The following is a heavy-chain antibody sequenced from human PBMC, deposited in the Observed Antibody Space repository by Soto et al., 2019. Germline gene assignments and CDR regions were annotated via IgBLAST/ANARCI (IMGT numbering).Heavy chain of an antibody. Sequence: EVRLVESEGGLVQPGGSLSLSCAASGFTFSYYWMHWVRQAPGQGLLWVSRIHSDGSSTTYADSVKGRFTISRDNAKNTVSLQMNSRRVGDTGVYFCARGDRGAFDLWGQGTMVTVSS. CDR2: IHSDGSST. V-gene: IGHV3-74*01. J-gene: IGHJ3*01. D-gene: IGHD2-21*02. CDR1: GFTFSYYW. CDR3: ARGDRGAFDL.